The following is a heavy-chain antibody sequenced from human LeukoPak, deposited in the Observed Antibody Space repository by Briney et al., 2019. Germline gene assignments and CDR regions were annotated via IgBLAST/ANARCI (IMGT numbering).Heavy chain of an antibody. D-gene: IGHD3-22*01. CDR3: TRHYYDSSPART. Sequence: QPGGSLKLSCAASGFTFSGSAMHWVRQASGKGLEWVGRIRSKANSYATAYAASVKGRFTISKDDSKKTPYLQMNSLKTEDTAVYYCTRHYYDSSPARTGGQGTLVTVSS. J-gene: IGHJ4*02. CDR2: IRSKANSYAT. CDR1: GFTFSGSA. V-gene: IGHV3-73*01.